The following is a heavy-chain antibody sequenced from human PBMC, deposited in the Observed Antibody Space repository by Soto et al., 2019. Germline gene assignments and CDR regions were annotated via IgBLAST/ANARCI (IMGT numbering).Heavy chain of an antibody. CDR2: MNQDGSEK. CDR3: ARDRVGTTRDKAPDF. D-gene: IGHD1-26*01. J-gene: IGHJ4*02. V-gene: IGHV3-7*01. CDR1: GFTFSSYW. Sequence: EVQLVESGGGLVQPGGSLRLSCAASGFTFSSYWMSWVRQTPGEGLEWVANMNQDGSEKYYVDSMKGRFTISRDNAKNSLYLQMNSLRVEDTAVYYCARDRVGTTRDKAPDFWGQGTLVTVSS.